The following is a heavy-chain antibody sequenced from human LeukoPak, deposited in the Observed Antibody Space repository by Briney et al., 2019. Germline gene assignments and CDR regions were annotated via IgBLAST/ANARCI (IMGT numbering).Heavy chain of an antibody. CDR3: TRDPRGAVAGFGFDY. Sequence: PSETLSLTCTVSGGPISSSYWSWIRQPAGKGLEWIGRIYTSGSTNYNPSLKSRVTMSLDTSKNQFSLMLSSVTAADTAEYYGTRDPRGAVAGFGFDYLRHGTLVTASS. J-gene: IGHJ4*01. CDR2: IYTSGST. D-gene: IGHD6-19*01. V-gene: IGHV4-4*07. CDR1: GGPISSSY.